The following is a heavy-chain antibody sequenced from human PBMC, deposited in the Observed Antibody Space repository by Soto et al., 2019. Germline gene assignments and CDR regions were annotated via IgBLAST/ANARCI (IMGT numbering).Heavy chain of an antibody. CDR1: GGTFSNYA. Sequence: SVKVSCKASGGTFSNYAINWVRQAPGQGLEWMGGIIPIFGTTTYAQKFQGTVTIIADKSTSTAYMDLSSLRSEDTAVYYCARDRGYSDYTYYYYGMDVWGQGTTVTVSS. J-gene: IGHJ6*02. CDR3: ARDRGYSDYTYYYYGMDV. D-gene: IGHD5-12*01. CDR2: IIPIFGTT. V-gene: IGHV1-69*06.